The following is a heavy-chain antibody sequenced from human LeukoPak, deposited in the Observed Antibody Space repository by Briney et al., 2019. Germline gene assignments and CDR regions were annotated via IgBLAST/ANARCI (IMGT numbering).Heavy chain of an antibody. V-gene: IGHV1-18*01. Sequence: ASVKVSCKASGYTFTSYGISWVRQAPGQGLEWMGWISAYNGNTNYAQKLQGRVTMTTDTSTSTAYMELRSLRSDDTAVYYCARSRFGEFSNWFDPWGQGTLVTVSS. D-gene: IGHD3-10*01. CDR3: ARSRFGEFSNWFDP. CDR1: GYTFTSYG. CDR2: ISAYNGNT. J-gene: IGHJ5*02.